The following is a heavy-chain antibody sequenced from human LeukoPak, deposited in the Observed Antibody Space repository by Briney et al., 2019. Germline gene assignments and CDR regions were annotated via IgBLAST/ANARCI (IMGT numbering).Heavy chain of an antibody. J-gene: IGHJ6*03. V-gene: IGHV3-21*01. CDR1: GFTFSSYS. D-gene: IGHD3-10*01. CDR2: ISSSSSYI. CDR3: ARAVSEVRGVIVADYMDV. Sequence: KPGGSLRLSCAASGFTFSSYSMNWVRQAPGKGLEWVSSISSSSSYIYYADSVKGRFTISRDNAKNSLYLQMNSLRAEDTAVYYCARAVSEVRGVIVADYMDVWGKGTTVTVSS.